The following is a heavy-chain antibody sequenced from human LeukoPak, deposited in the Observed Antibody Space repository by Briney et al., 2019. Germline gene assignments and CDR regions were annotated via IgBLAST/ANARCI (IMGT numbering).Heavy chain of an antibody. D-gene: IGHD6-25*01. CDR1: GGSISSYY. Sequence: PSETLSLTXTVSGGSISSYYWSWIRQPAGKGLEWIGRIYTSGSTNYNPSLKSRVTMSVDTSKNQFSLKLSSVTAADTAVYYCAREVSSGPFDWFDPWGQGTLVTVSS. J-gene: IGHJ5*02. CDR3: AREVSSGPFDWFDP. CDR2: IYTSGST. V-gene: IGHV4-4*07.